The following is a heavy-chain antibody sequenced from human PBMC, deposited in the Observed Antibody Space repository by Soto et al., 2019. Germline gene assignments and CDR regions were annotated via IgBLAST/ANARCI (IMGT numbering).Heavy chain of an antibody. CDR3: ASRSSGWYFDY. J-gene: IGHJ4*02. D-gene: IGHD6-19*01. CDR2: ISGSGGST. V-gene: IGHV3-23*01. Sequence: GGALRPSCAAPGFTFSSHAMNLGRQAPGKGLEWVSVISGSGGSTYYADSVKGRFTISRDNSKNTLYLQMNSLRAEDTAVYYCASRSSGWYFDYWGQGTLVTVSS. CDR1: GFTFSSHA.